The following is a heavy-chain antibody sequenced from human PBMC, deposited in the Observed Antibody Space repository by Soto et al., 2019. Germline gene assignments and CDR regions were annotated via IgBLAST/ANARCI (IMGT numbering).Heavy chain of an antibody. Sequence: QVVESGGGLVTPGKSVTLSCVGSGFTFTPAWMNGVRQAPVTGLEWVGRIKSRGHGVTAHYSAAVKGRFTISRDDSKNTVYLQMNSLKTEDTAVYFCSKQRGPSGFSYYGLEVWGQGSTVTVTS. J-gene: IGHJ6*01. D-gene: IGHD3-3*01. CDR2: IKSRGHGVTA. CDR1: GFTFTPAW. CDR3: SKQRGPSGFSYYGLEV. V-gene: IGHV3-15*07.